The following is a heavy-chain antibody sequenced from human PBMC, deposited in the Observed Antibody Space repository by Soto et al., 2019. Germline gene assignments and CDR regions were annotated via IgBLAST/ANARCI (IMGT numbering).Heavy chain of an antibody. CDR2: ISYDGSNK. J-gene: IGHJ6*02. D-gene: IGHD6-6*01. V-gene: IGHV3-30*18. CDR3: ANLGAARFHYGMDV. Sequence: PVGSLRLSCAASGFTFSSYGMHWVRQAPGKGLEWVAVISYDGSNKYYADSVKGRFTISRDNSKNTLYLQMNSLRAEDTAVYYCANLGAARFHYGMDVWGQGTTVTVSS. CDR1: GFTFSSYG.